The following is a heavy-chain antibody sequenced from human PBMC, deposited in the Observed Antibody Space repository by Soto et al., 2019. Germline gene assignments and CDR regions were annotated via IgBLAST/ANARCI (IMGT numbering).Heavy chain of an antibody. Sequence: GGSLRLSCAASGFTFSSYEMNWVRQAPGKGLEWVSYISSSGSTIYYADSVKGRFTISRDNAKNSLYLQMNSLRAEDTAVYYCARVSWIAARGASDYWGQGTLVTVSS. J-gene: IGHJ4*02. V-gene: IGHV3-48*03. CDR3: ARVSWIAARGASDY. D-gene: IGHD6-6*01. CDR1: GFTFSSYE. CDR2: ISSSGSTI.